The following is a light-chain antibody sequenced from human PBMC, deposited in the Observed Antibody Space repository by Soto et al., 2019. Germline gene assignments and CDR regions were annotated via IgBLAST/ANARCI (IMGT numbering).Light chain of an antibody. J-gene: IGLJ2*01. CDR1: SSDVGGYNY. Sequence: QSVLTQPASVSGAPGQSISISCIRTSSDVGGYNYVSWHQHHPGTAPQLMIYDVSYRPSGVSNRFSGSKSGNTASLTISGLQAEDEADYYCSSYTTNSTLLFGGGTKLTVL. V-gene: IGLV2-14*03. CDR2: DVS. CDR3: SSYTTNSTLL.